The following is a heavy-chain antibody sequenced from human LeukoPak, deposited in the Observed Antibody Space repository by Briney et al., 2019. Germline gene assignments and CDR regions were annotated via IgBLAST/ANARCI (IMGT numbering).Heavy chain of an antibody. Sequence: PSETLSLTCTVSGGSISSYYWSWIRQPPGKGLEWIGYIYYSGSTNYNPSLRSRVTISVDTSKNQFSLKLSSVTAADTAVYYCARHRGGAWDDYYPFAEYLQHWGQDTLVTVST. CDR1: GGSISSYY. CDR3: ARHRGGAWDDYYPFAEYLQH. CDR2: IYYSGST. J-gene: IGHJ1*01. V-gene: IGHV4-59*08. D-gene: IGHD2-21*02.